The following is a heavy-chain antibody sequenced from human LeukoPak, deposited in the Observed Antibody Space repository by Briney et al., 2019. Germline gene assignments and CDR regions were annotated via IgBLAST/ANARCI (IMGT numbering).Heavy chain of an antibody. CDR3: VVGGAGRGYCPN. D-gene: IGHD2-15*01. Sequence: GSLRLSCVASEFSFSRSTMSWVRQAAGKGLEWVAKMKEDGSDEKYVDSVKGRFTISRDNAKNSLYLQMNSVRPEDTAVYFCVVGGAGRGYCPNWGQGSLVIVSS. J-gene: IGHJ1*01. V-gene: IGHV3-7*01. CDR1: EFSFSRST. CDR2: MKEDGSDE.